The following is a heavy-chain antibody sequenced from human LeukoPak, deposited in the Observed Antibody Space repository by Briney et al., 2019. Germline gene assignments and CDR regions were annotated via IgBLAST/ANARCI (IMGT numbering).Heavy chain of an antibody. CDR2: IGGDGRGT. CDR3: ARRVGGTPDY. J-gene: IGHJ4*02. V-gene: IGHV3-23*01. CDR1: GYTFSKHA. D-gene: IGHD1-26*01. Sequence: PGGSLRLSCTASGYTFSKHAMTWVRQAPGKGLEWVSAIGGDGRGTDYADSVKGRFTISRDNSKNTLYLEMNSLRADDTARYYCARRVGGTPDYWGPGTLVTVSS.